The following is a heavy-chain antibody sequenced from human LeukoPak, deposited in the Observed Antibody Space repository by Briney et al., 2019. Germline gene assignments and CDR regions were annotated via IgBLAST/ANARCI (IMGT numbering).Heavy chain of an antibody. J-gene: IGHJ4*02. CDR2: IYTSGST. D-gene: IGHD4-17*01. Sequence: SETLSLTCTVSGGSISSGSYYWSWIRQPAGKGLEWIGRIYTSGSTNYNPSLKSRVTISVDTSKNQLSLKLSSVTAADTAVYYCARVDYGDYVVNYWGQGTLVTVSS. CDR3: ARVDYGDYVVNY. V-gene: IGHV4-61*02. CDR1: GGSISSGSYY.